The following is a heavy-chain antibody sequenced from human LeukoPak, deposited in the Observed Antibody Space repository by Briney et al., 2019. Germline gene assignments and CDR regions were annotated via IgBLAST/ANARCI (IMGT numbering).Heavy chain of an antibody. Sequence: SETLSLTCAVYGGSFSGYYWSWIRQPPGKGLEWIGEINHSGSTNYNPSLKSRVTISVDTSKNQFSLKLSSVTAADTAVYYCARGAADKYCSSTSCLYYYYGMDVWGQGTTVTVYS. D-gene: IGHD2-2*01. J-gene: IGHJ6*02. V-gene: IGHV4-34*01. CDR1: GGSFSGYY. CDR3: ARGAADKYCSSTSCLYYYYGMDV. CDR2: INHSGST.